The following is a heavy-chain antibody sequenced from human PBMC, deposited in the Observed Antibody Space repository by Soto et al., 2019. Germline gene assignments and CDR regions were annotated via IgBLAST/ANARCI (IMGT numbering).Heavy chain of an antibody. J-gene: IGHJ6*02. V-gene: IGHV1-69*13. D-gene: IGHD4-17*01. Sequence: RASVKVSCKASGGTFSSYAISWVRQAPGQGLEWMGGIIPIFGTANYAQKFQGRVTITADESTSTAYMELSSLRSEDTAVYYCASFPTVTPQPYSYYYGMDVWGQGTTVTVSS. CDR1: GGTFSSYA. CDR3: ASFPTVTPQPYSYYYGMDV. CDR2: IIPIFGTA.